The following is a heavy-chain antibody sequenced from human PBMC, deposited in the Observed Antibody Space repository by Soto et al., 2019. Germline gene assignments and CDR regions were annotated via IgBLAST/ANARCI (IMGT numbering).Heavy chain of an antibody. CDR2: IYHSGST. D-gene: IGHD5-18*01. J-gene: IGHJ4*02. CDR3: ARVVETAMFYFDY. Sequence: PSETLSLTCAVSGGSISSGGYSWSWIRQPPGKGLEWIGYIYHSGSTYYNPSLKSRVTISVDRSKNQFSLKLSSVTAADTAVYYCARVVETAMFYFDYWGQGTRVTVSS. CDR1: GGSISSGGYS. V-gene: IGHV4-30-2*01.